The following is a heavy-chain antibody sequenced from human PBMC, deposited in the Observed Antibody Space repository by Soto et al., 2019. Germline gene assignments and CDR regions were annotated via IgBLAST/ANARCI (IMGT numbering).Heavy chain of an antibody. Sequence: PSETLSLTSRVSGVTMRDGVYSWSRIRQSPGKGPEWLGYISHLETTYYNPSVKSRISLSIHRPRNQFSLSLSSMPAADKAVYYCSRSGGYDSFYFWGQG. D-gene: IGHD2-15*01. CDR2: ISHLETT. CDR3: SRSGGYDSFYF. V-gene: IGHV4-30-2*06. CDR1: GVTMRDGVYS. J-gene: IGHJ4*02.